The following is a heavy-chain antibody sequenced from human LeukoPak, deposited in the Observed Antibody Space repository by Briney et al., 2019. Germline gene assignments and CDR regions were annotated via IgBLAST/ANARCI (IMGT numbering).Heavy chain of an antibody. Sequence: GGSLRLSCAASGFTFDDYGMSWVRQAPGKGLEWVSGINWNGGSTGYADSVKGRFTISRDNAKNSLYLQLNSLRAEDTALYYCAKDFYRLGEFDAFDLWGQGTMVIVSS. CDR2: INWNGGST. J-gene: IGHJ3*01. V-gene: IGHV3-20*04. CDR3: AKDFYRLGEFDAFDL. D-gene: IGHD3-16*01. CDR1: GFTFDDYG.